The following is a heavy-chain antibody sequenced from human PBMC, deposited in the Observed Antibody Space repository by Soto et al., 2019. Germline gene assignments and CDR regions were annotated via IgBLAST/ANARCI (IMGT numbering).Heavy chain of an antibody. D-gene: IGHD3-16*01. CDR1: GYAFTGYY. CDR2: INPNSGDT. J-gene: IGHJ4*02. V-gene: IGHV1-2*02. Sequence: ASGKVSCKSSGYAFTGYYIHWVRQAPGQGLEWMGWINPNSGDTNYAQKFQGRVTMTRDTSFSTAYMELSSLRSDDTAVYYCTRERSLVSFLFDYWGPGTLVTVAS. CDR3: TRERSLVSFLFDY.